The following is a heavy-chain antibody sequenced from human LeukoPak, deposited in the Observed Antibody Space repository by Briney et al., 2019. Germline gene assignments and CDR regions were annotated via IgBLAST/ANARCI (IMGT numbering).Heavy chain of an antibody. D-gene: IGHD2-21*02. CDR2: INHSGST. J-gene: IGHJ6*02. Sequence: SETLSLTCAVYGGSFSGYYWSWIRQPPGKGLEWIGEINHSGSTNYNPSLKSRVTISVDTSKNQFSLKLSSVTAADTAVYYCARGIGHIVVVTAIPYYYYYGMDVWGQGTTVTVSS. V-gene: IGHV4-34*01. CDR3: ARGIGHIVVVTAIPYYYYYGMDV. CDR1: GGSFSGYY.